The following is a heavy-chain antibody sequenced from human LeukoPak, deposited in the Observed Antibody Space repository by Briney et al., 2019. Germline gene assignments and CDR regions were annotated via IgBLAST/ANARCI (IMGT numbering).Heavy chain of an antibody. CDR3: AKDATPGNSMWDYFDY. CDR1: GFTFSTHA. Sequence: PGGSLRLSCAASGFTFSTHAMSWVRQAPGKGLEYVSGICGGDDIHYTDSVKGRFTVSRDNSKNTLFLQMNSLRAEDTAVYYCAKDATPGNSMWDYFDYWGQGTLVTVSS. J-gene: IGHJ4*02. D-gene: IGHD1-7*01. V-gene: IGHV3-23*01. CDR2: ICGGDDI.